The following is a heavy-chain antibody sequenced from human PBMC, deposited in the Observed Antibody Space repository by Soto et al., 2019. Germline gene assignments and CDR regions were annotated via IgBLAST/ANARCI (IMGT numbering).Heavy chain of an antibody. D-gene: IGHD6-19*01. CDR2: ISYDGSNK. Sequence: QVQLVESGGGVVQPGRSLRLSCAASGFTFSSYGMHWVRQAPGKGLEWVAVISYDGSNKYYADSVKGRFTISRDNSKNTLYLQMNSLRAEDTAVYYCAKDAEYSSGWYDYYYGMDVW. CDR1: GFTFSSYG. J-gene: IGHJ6*01. CDR3: AKDAEYSSGWYDYYYGMDV. V-gene: IGHV3-30*18.